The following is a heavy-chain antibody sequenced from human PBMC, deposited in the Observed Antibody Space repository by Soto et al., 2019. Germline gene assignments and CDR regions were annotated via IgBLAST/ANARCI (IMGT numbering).Heavy chain of an antibody. Sequence: QVQLQESGPGLVKPSETLSLTCTVSGGSISSYYWSWIRQPPGKGLEWIGYIYYSGSTNYNPSLKSRVTISVDTSKNQFSLKLSSVTAADTAVYYCARDRPVTTYGARLEYYFDYWGQGTLVTVSS. V-gene: IGHV4-59*01. J-gene: IGHJ4*02. CDR2: IYYSGST. D-gene: IGHD4-17*01. CDR1: GGSISSYY. CDR3: ARDRPVTTYGARLEYYFDY.